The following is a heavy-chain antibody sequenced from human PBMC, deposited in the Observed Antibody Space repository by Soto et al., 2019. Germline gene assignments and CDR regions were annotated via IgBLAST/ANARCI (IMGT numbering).Heavy chain of an antibody. CDR1: GYTFTSYG. V-gene: IGHV1-18*01. Sequence: ASVKVSCKASGYTFTSYGISWVRQAPGQGLEWMGWISAYNGNTNYAQKLQGRVTMTTDASTSTAYMELRSLRSDDTAVYYCARGYGSGSYYNVFAFDYSGQATLVTVSS. CDR3: ARGYGSGSYYNVFAFDY. CDR2: ISAYNGNT. J-gene: IGHJ4*02. D-gene: IGHD3-10*01.